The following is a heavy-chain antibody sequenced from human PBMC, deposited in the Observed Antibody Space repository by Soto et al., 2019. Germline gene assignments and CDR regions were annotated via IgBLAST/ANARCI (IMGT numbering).Heavy chain of an antibody. D-gene: IGHD5-18*01. CDR3: ARDGADTAMVDFDY. CDR2: ISYDGSNK. CDR1: GFTFSSYA. V-gene: IGHV3-30-3*01. J-gene: IGHJ4*02. Sequence: QVQLVESGGGVVQPARSLRLSCAASGFTFSSYAMHWVRQAPGKGLEWVAVISYDGSNKYYADSVKGRFTISRDNSKNTLYLQMNSLRAEDTAVYYCARDGADTAMVDFDYWGQGTLVTVSS.